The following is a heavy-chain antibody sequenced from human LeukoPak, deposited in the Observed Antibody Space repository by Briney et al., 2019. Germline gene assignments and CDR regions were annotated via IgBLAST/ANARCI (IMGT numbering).Heavy chain of an antibody. V-gene: IGHV3-21*01. CDR2: ISSSSSYI. CDR3: ARDSPGALDY. D-gene: IGHD1-14*01. Sequence: GGSLRLSCAASGFTFSSYSVNWVRQAPGKGLEWVSSISSSSSYIYYADSVKGRFTISRDNAKNSLYLQMNSLRAEDTAVYYCARDSPGALDYWGQGTLVTVSS. J-gene: IGHJ4*02. CDR1: GFTFSSYS.